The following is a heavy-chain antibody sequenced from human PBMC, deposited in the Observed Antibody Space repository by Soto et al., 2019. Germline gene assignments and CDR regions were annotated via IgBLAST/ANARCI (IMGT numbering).Heavy chain of an antibody. CDR1: GFTFSNYA. CDR2: ISDSGDST. V-gene: IGHV3-23*01. Sequence: EVQLLESGGGLVQPGGSLRLSCAASGFTFSNYAMSWVRQAPGKGLEWVSTISDSGDSTYYADSVKRRFTISRDNSKNTLYQQMNSLTVEDTAVYCCTKKSRTPSDTRGPFDSWGQGTLVTVSS. CDR3: TKKSRTPSDTRGPFDS. J-gene: IGHJ5*01. D-gene: IGHD2-15*01.